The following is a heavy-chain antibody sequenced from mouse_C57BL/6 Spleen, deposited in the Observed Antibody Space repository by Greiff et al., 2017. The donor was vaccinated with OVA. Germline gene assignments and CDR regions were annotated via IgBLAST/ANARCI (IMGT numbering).Heavy chain of an antibody. J-gene: IGHJ4*01. V-gene: IGHV1-55*01. D-gene: IGHD2-5*01. CDR2: IYPGSGST. Sequence: QVQLQQPGAELVKPGASVMMSCKASGYTFTSYWITWVKQRPGQGLEWIGDIYPGSGSTNYNEKFKSKATLTVDTSSSTAYMQLSSLTSEDSAVYYCAAYYSNLYAMDYWGQGTSVTVSS. CDR3: AAYYSNLYAMDY. CDR1: GYTFTSYW.